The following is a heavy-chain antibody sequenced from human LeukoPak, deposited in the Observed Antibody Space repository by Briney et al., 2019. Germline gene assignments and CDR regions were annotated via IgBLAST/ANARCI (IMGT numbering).Heavy chain of an antibody. CDR1: GFTVSSNY. CDR2: IYSGGST. V-gene: IGHV3-66*01. CDR3: AREDTAMGDAFDI. J-gene: IGHJ3*02. Sequence: GGSLRLSCAASGFTVSSNYMSCVRQAPGKGLEWVSVIYSGGSTYYADSVKGRFTISRDNSKNTLYLQMNSLRAEDTAVYYCAREDTAMGDAFDIWGQGTMVTVSS. D-gene: IGHD5-18*01.